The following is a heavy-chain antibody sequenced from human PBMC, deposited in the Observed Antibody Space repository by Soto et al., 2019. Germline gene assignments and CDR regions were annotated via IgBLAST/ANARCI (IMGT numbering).Heavy chain of an antibody. J-gene: IGHJ3*02. D-gene: IGHD3-3*01. Sequence: QLHLVQSGAVVKKPGASVTVSCSASGYPVTAYYMHWVRQAPGRGLEWMGGINPATGAAKYTQTFTGRVTKTRDPSTRTVFMELSGLTSADTAVFYCARGGGVGVAGSAAFDMWGQGTLVTVSS. CDR2: INPATGAA. CDR3: ARGGGVGVAGSAAFDM. CDR1: GYPVTAYY. V-gene: IGHV1-2*02.